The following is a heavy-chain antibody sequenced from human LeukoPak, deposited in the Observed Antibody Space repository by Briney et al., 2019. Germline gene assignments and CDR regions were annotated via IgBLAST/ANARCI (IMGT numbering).Heavy chain of an antibody. CDR1: VFPFSSHG. D-gene: IGHD5-18*01. V-gene: IGHV3-30*18. CDR3: AKGRLGYWYLDN. CDR2: LSYDGGDK. J-gene: IGHJ4*02. Sequence: GGSLRLSCAASVFPFSSHGMHWVRQAPGKGLEWVAILSYDGGDKYYADSVKGRFTISRDNSKSTLYLQMNSLRVDDTAVYYCAKGRLGYWYLDNWGQGTLVTASS.